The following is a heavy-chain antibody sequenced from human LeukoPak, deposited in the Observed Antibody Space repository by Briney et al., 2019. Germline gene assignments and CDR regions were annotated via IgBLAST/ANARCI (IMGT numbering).Heavy chain of an antibody. CDR3: TSGGWTGY. CDR1: GFTFSSYL. J-gene: IGHJ4*02. D-gene: IGHD6-19*01. Sequence: GGSLRLSCAASGFTFSSYLMFWVRQAPGKGLEWVANINEDGSQKYYVDSVKGRFTVSRDNAKNSLYLQLNSLRAEDTAVYFCTSGGWTGYWGQGTLVTVSS. V-gene: IGHV3-7*01. CDR2: INEDGSQK.